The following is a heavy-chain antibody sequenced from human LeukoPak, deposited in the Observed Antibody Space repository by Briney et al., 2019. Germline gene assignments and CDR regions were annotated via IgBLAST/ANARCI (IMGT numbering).Heavy chain of an antibody. Sequence: GGSLRLSCAASGFTFSSYGMHWVRQAPGKGLEWVAVISYDGSNKYNEDSVKGRFTISRDNSKNTLYLQMNSLRAEDTAVYYCAKDHSGSYATFDYWGQGTLVTVSS. CDR3: AKDHSGSYATFDY. CDR2: ISYDGSNK. V-gene: IGHV3-30*18. CDR1: GFTFSSYG. D-gene: IGHD1-26*01. J-gene: IGHJ4*02.